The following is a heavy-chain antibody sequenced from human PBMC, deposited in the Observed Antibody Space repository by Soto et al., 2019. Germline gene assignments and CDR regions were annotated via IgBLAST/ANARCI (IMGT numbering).Heavy chain of an antibody. D-gene: IGHD3-9*01. Sequence: GASVKVSCKASGYTFTSYDINWVRQATGQGLEWMGWMNPNSGNTGYAQKFQGRVTMTRNTPISTAYMELSSLRSEDTAVYYCASAYYDILTGYRPWYYYGMDVWGQGTTVTVSS. CDR3: ASAYYDILTGYRPWYYYGMDV. CDR1: GYTFTSYD. CDR2: MNPNSGNT. V-gene: IGHV1-8*01. J-gene: IGHJ6*02.